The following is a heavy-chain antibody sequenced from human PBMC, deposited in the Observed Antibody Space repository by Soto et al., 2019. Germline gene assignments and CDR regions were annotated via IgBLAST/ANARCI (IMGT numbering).Heavy chain of an antibody. J-gene: IGHJ6*02. V-gene: IGHV4-59*01. CDR2: IYYSGST. Sequence: SETLSLTCTVSGGSISSYYWSWIRQPPGKGLEWIGYIYYSGSTNYNPSLKSRVTISVDTSKNQFSLKLSSVSAADTAVYYCARVSSGSYYYGMDVWGQVTTVTVSS. D-gene: IGHD3-10*01. CDR3: ARVSSGSYYYGMDV. CDR1: GGSISSYY.